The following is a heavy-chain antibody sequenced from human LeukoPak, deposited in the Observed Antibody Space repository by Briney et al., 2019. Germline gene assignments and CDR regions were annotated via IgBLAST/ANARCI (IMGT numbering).Heavy chain of an antibody. CDR3: ARVRGGYYFDY. Sequence: PGASLTPSCAASGFTLSSYEMNWARQAPGKGREWVSYISNGGSVIYYADSVKGRFTISRDNAKNSLFLQMNSLRAEDTAVYFCARVRGGYYFDYWGQGTLVTVSS. V-gene: IGHV3-48*03. J-gene: IGHJ4*02. CDR2: ISNGGSVI. CDR1: GFTLSSYE. D-gene: IGHD5-24*01.